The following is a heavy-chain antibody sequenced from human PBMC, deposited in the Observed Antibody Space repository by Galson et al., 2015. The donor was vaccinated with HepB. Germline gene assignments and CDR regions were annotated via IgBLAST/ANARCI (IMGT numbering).Heavy chain of an antibody. CDR1: GFTFSSSA. D-gene: IGHD5-18*01. J-gene: IGHJ4*02. CDR3: ARGSGYSYGSHFGD. CDR2: VSGSGGNT. V-gene: IGHV3-23*01. Sequence: SLRLSCAASGFTFSSSAMSWVRQAPGRGPEWVSGVSGSGGNTYYADSVKGRFTISRDNSKNTLYLQMISLRADDTAVYYCARGSGYSYGSHFGDWGQGTLVTVSS.